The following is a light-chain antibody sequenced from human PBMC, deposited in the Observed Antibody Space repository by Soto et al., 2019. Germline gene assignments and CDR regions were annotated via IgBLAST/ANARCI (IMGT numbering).Light chain of an antibody. CDR2: GAS. CDR3: QQFGSSTSIT. CDR1: QSVSSY. Sequence: EIVLTQSPATLSLSPGERATRSCRASQSVSSYLAWYQQKPGQAPRLLIYGASSRATGIPDRFSGSGSGTDFTLTISRLEAEDSAVYYCQQFGSSTSITFGQGTRREIK. V-gene: IGKV3-20*01. J-gene: IGKJ5*01.